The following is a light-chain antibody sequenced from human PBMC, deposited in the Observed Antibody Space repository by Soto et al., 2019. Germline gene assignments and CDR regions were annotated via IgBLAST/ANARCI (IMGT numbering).Light chain of an antibody. CDR3: QQYGSSPRT. CDR1: QSINSDY. Sequence: EIVLTQSPGTLSVSPGERATLSCRASQSINSDYIAWYQQKPGQAPRLLIYGASSRATGIPAKFSGSGSGTDFTLTISRLEPDDFAMYYCQQYGSSPRTFGQGTKVEIK. V-gene: IGKV3-20*01. CDR2: GAS. J-gene: IGKJ1*01.